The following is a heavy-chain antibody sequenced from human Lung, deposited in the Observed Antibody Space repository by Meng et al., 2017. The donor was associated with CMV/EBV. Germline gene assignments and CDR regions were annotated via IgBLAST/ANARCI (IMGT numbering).Heavy chain of an antibody. Sequence: ASVKVSCKADGYIFTSYFIHWVRQAPGQGLEWMGKINPSGGRTTYAQKFQGRLTMTRNSSTSTIYMEVSSLRSEDTAVYYCARGRGPSGSWYIDYWGQGTLVXVSS. V-gene: IGHV1-46*01. D-gene: IGHD6-13*01. CDR1: GYIFTSYF. CDR3: ARGRGPSGSWYIDY. J-gene: IGHJ4*02. CDR2: INPSGGRT.